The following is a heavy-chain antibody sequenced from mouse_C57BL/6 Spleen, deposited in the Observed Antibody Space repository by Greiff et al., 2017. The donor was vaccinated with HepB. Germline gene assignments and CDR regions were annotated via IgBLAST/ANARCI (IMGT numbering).Heavy chain of an antibody. D-gene: IGHD4-1*01. CDR1: GYTFTSYW. CDR3: ARELGLGYFDV. V-gene: IGHV1-52*01. J-gene: IGHJ1*03. CDR2: IDPSDSET. Sequence: VQLQQPGAELVRPGSSVKLSCKASGYTFTSYWMHWVKQRPIQGLEWIGNIDPSDSETHYNQKFKDKATLTVDKSSSTAYMQLSSLTSEDSAVYYCARELGLGYFDVWGTGTTVTVSS.